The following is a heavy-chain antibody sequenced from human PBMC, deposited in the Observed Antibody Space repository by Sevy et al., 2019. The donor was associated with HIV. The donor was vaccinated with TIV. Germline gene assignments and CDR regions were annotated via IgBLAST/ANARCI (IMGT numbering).Heavy chain of an antibody. CDR1: GFTFSSYA. CDR2: ISYDGSNK. V-gene: IGHV3-30*04. J-gene: IGHJ6*02. Sequence: GGSLRLSCAASGFTFSSYAMHWVRQAPGKGLEWVAVISYDGSNKYYADSVKGRFTISRDNSKNTLYLQMNSLRAEDTAVYYCARAGRYSGYYYYYGMDVWGQWTTVTVSS. D-gene: IGHD1-26*01. CDR3: ARAGRYSGYYYYYGMDV.